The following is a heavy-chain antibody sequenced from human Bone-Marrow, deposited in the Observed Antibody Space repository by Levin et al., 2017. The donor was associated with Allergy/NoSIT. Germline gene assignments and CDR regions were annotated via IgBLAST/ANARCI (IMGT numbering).Heavy chain of an antibody. J-gene: IGHJ4*02. V-gene: IGHV1-18*01. CDR2: ISAYNGNT. CDR1: GYTFTSYG. D-gene: IGHD2-15*01. Sequence: GESLKISCKASGYTFTSYGISWVRQAPGQGLEWMGWISAYNGNTNYAQKLQGRVTMTTDTSTSTAYMELRSLRSDDTAVYYGARDHCSGGSCALGLDYWGQGTLVTVSS. CDR3: ARDHCSGGSCALGLDY.